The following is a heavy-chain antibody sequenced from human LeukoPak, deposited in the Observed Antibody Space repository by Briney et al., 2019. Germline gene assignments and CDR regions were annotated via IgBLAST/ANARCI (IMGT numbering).Heavy chain of an antibody. V-gene: IGHV3-23*01. Sequence: SGGSLRLSCAASGFTFSSYAMSWVRQAPGKGLEWVSAISGSGGSTYYADSVKGRFTISRDNSKNTLYLQMNSLRAEDTAVYYCAKPHDSRRHYFDYWGQGTLVTVSS. CDR1: GFTFSSYA. CDR3: AKPHDSRRHYFDY. D-gene: IGHD3-3*01. CDR2: ISGSGGST. J-gene: IGHJ4*02.